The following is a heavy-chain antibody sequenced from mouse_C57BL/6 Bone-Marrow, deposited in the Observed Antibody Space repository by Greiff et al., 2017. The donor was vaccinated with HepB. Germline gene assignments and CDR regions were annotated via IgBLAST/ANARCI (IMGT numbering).Heavy chain of an antibody. D-gene: IGHD2-14*01. CDR2: ISSGSSTI. J-gene: IGHJ1*03. Sequence: DVKLVESGGGLVKPGGSLKLSCAASGFTFSDYGMHWVRQAPEKGLEWVAYISSGSSTIYYADTVKGRFTISRDNAKNTLFLQMTSLRSEDTAMYYCASLYYRNWYFDVWGTGTTVTVSS. V-gene: IGHV5-17*01. CDR1: GFTFSDYG. CDR3: ASLYYRNWYFDV.